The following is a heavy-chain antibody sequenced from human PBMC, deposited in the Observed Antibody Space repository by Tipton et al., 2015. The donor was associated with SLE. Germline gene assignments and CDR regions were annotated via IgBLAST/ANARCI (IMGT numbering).Heavy chain of an antibody. Sequence: SLRLSCAASGFTFSTHEMNWVRQAPGKGLEWVSYISGSGSTIYYADSVKGRFTISGDNAKNSLYLQMNSLRAEDTAVYYCARDVGRYYYDSSGYFPDYFDPWGQGTLVTVSS. D-gene: IGHD3-22*01. CDR3: ARDVGRYYYDSSGYFPDYFDP. CDR2: ISGSGSTI. J-gene: IGHJ5*02. V-gene: IGHV3-48*03. CDR1: GFTFSTHE.